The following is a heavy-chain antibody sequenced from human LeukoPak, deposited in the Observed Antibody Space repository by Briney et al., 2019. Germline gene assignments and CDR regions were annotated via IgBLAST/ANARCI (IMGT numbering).Heavy chain of an antibody. CDR2: MYYSGST. J-gene: IGHJ3*02. V-gene: IGHV4-39*01. CDR1: GGSIGSSSYD. Sequence: SLTCTVSGGSIGSSSYDWGWISQPRGKGLEWIGSMYYSGSTYYNPSLKSRVTICVETAKNAFSRKLRYVTAEDTAGYFCARHNVPLLSAFDIWGQGTMVTVSS. CDR3: ARHNVPLLSAFDI. D-gene: IGHD2-8*01.